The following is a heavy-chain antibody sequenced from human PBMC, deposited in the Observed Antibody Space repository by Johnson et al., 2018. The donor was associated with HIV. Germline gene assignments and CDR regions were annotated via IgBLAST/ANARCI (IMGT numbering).Heavy chain of an antibody. Sequence: QVQLVESGGGVVQPGRSLRLTCAASGFTFSSHAMHWVRQAPGKGLEWMAVISYDGSNKYYADSVKGRFTISRDNSKNTLYLQMNSLRAEDTAVYYCARDATYYYDSSGYHDAFDIWGQGTMVTVSS. CDR3: ARDATYYYDSSGYHDAFDI. J-gene: IGHJ3*02. CDR1: GFTFSSHA. D-gene: IGHD3-22*01. V-gene: IGHV3-30*04. CDR2: ISYDGSNK.